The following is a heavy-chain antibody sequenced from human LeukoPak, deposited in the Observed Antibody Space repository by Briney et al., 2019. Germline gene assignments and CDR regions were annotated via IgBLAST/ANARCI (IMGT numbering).Heavy chain of an antibody. Sequence: PSETLSLTCAVYGGSFSGYYWSWIRQPPGKGLEWIGEINHSGSTNYNPSLKSRVTISVDTSKNQFSLKLSSVTAAGTAVYYCAILGYCSGGSCYRTYFDYWGQGTLVTVSS. V-gene: IGHV4-34*01. D-gene: IGHD2-15*01. CDR2: INHSGST. CDR1: GGSFSGYY. J-gene: IGHJ4*02. CDR3: AILGYCSGGSCYRTYFDY.